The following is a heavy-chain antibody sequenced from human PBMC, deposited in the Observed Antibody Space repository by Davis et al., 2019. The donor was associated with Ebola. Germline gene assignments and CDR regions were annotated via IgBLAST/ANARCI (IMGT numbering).Heavy chain of an antibody. Sequence: GSLSPPCAASGFTFNTFDMNWVRQAPGKGLEWGSCIRGSDGFPSYADSVKGRFTISRDNSKNTPYLQMNSLRVEDTAVYYCGKGNWGDCWGQGTLVTVSS. CDR1: GFTFNTFD. V-gene: IGHV3-23*01. J-gene: IGHJ4*02. D-gene: IGHD3-16*01. CDR3: GKGNWGDC. CDR2: IRGSDGFP.